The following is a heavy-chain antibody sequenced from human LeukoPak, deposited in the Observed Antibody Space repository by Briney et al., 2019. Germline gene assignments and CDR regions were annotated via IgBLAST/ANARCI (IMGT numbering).Heavy chain of an antibody. CDR1: GFTFSSYA. Sequence: PGGSLRLSCAASGFTFSSYAMSWVRQAPGKGLEWVSAISGSGGSTYYADSVKGRFTISRDNSKNTLYLQMNSLRAEDTAVYYCAKGSGYYDSSGLFDYWGQGTLVTVSS. V-gene: IGHV3-23*01. CDR2: ISGSGGST. J-gene: IGHJ4*02. CDR3: AKGSGYYDSSGLFDY. D-gene: IGHD3-22*01.